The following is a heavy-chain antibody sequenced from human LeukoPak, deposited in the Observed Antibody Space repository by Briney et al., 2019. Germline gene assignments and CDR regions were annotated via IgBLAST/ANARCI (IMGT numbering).Heavy chain of an antibody. CDR2: INPNSGGT. Sequence: ASVKVSYKASGYTFTGYYMHWVRQAPGQGLEWMGWINPNSGGTNYAQKFQGRVTMTRDASISTAYMELSRLRSDDTAVYYCAARNTVVAATSSYYMDVWGKGTTATVSS. D-gene: IGHD2-15*01. CDR1: GYTFTGYY. V-gene: IGHV1-2*02. J-gene: IGHJ6*03. CDR3: AARNTVVAATSSYYMDV.